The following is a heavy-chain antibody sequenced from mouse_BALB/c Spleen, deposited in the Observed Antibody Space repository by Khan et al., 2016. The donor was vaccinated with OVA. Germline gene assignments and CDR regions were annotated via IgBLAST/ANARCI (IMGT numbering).Heavy chain of an antibody. CDR3: ARQPYDHYNRMDY. D-gene: IGHD1-1*01. J-gene: IGHJ4*01. CDR2: IWSDGST. CDR1: GFSLTNYG. V-gene: IGHV2-6-1*01. Sequence: QVQLKESGPGLVAPSQSLSITCTISGFSLTNYGVHWVRQPPGKGLEWLVVIWSDGSTTYNSALKSSLTINKDNSKNQVFLEMKNLQTEDTAMYFCARQPYDHYNRMDYWGQGTSVTVSS.